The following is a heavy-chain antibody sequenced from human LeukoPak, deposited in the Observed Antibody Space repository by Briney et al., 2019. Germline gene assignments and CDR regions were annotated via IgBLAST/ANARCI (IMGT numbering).Heavy chain of an antibody. CDR2: FDPEDGET. Sequence: GASVKVSCKVSGYTLTELSMHWVRQAPGKGLEWMGGFDPEDGETIYAQKFQGRVTMTEDTSTDTAYMELSSLRSEDTAVYYCARDLYYYVSSTYYPVSDDFDIWGQGTTVIVSS. CDR1: GYTLTELS. D-gene: IGHD3-22*01. V-gene: IGHV1-24*01. CDR3: ARDLYYYVSSTYYPVSDDFDI. J-gene: IGHJ3*02.